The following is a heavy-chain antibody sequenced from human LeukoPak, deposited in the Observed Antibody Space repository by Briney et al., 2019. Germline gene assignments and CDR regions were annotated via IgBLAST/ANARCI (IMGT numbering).Heavy chain of an antibody. V-gene: IGHV3-11*06. D-gene: IGHD3-9*01. J-gene: IGHJ4*02. CDR3: ARETDILTGYNDY. CDR2: ISSSSSYT. Sequence: GGSLRLSCAASGFTFSDYYMSWVRQAPGKGLGWVSYISSSSSYTNYADSVKGRFTISRDNAKNSLYLQMNSLRAEDTAVYYCARETDILTGYNDYWGQGTLVTVSS. CDR1: GFTFSDYY.